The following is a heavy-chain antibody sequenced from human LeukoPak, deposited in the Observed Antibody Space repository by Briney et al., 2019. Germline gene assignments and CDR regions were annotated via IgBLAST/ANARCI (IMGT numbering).Heavy chain of an antibody. V-gene: IGHV3-30*03. CDR3: ARDGYIVVVTAMRGDYFDY. CDR2: ISYDGSNK. CDR1: GFTFSSYG. Sequence: GRSLRLSCAASGFTFSSYGMHWVRQAPGKGLEWVAVISYDGSNKYYADSVKGRFTISRDNSKNTLYLQMNSLRAEDTAVYYCARDGYIVVVTAMRGDYFDYWGQGTLVTVSS. J-gene: IGHJ4*02. D-gene: IGHD2-21*02.